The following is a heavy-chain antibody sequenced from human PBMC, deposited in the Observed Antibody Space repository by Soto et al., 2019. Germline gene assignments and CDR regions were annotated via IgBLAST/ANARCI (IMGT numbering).Heavy chain of an antibody. D-gene: IGHD2-8*01. V-gene: IGHV3-64D*06. CDR3: VKRLSSVYAFDV. CDR2: ISSNGRST. J-gene: IGHJ3*01. CDR1: GFTFISYS. Sequence: GGSLRLSCSASGFTFISYSMHWARRAPGKGLEYVSAISSNGRSTYYADSVKGRFTISRDNSKNTLYLQMSSLRPEDTAVYYCVKRLSSVYAFDVWGQGTMVTVSS.